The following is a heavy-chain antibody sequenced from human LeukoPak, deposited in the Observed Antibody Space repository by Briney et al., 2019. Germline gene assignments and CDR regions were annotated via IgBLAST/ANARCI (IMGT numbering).Heavy chain of an antibody. CDR3: ARPAYCGGDCPPVYYYYMDV. CDR2: VYYSGST. Sequence: SQTLSLTCSVSGGSISSGGYYWSWIRQHPGKGLEWIGYVYYSGSTYYNPSLKSRVTISVDTSKNQFSLKLSSVTAADTAVYYCARPAYCGGDCPPVYYYYMDVWGKGTTVTVSS. D-gene: IGHD2-21*01. V-gene: IGHV4-31*03. CDR1: GGSISSGGYY. J-gene: IGHJ6*03.